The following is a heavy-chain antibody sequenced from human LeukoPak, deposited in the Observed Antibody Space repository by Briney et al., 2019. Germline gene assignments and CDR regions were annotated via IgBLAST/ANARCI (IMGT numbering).Heavy chain of an antibody. Sequence: GESLKISGKGSGYNFASYWIGWVRQMPGKGLEWMGNINPGDSDTRYSPPFQGQVTMTVDKAINTAYLHWISLKASDTAMYYCTRYQVPPGRDYFDYWGQGTLVTVSS. V-gene: IGHV5-51*01. CDR1: GYNFASYW. J-gene: IGHJ4*02. D-gene: IGHD2-2*01. CDR2: INPGDSDT. CDR3: TRYQVPPGRDYFDY.